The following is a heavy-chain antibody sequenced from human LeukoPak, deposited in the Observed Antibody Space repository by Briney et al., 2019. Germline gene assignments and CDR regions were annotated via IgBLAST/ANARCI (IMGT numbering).Heavy chain of an antibody. V-gene: IGHV4-4*07. CDR1: GGSISSYY. J-gene: IGHJ6*03. Sequence: PSETLSLTCTVPGGSISSYYWSWIRQPAGKGLEWIGRIYTSGSTNYNPSLKSRVTMSVDTSKNQFSLKLSSVTAADTAVYYCARDYSSSAIRNYYYYYYMDVWGKGTTVTVSS. D-gene: IGHD6-13*01. CDR2: IYTSGST. CDR3: ARDYSSSAIRNYYYYYYMDV.